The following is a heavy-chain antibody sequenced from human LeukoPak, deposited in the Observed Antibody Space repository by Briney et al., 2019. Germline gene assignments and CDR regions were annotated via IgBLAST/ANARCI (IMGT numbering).Heavy chain of an antibody. D-gene: IGHD1-26*01. CDR1: GYSISSGYY. J-gene: IGHJ4*02. V-gene: IGHV4-38-2*02. CDR3: TSSGSYAGDY. CDR2: IYHSGST. Sequence: SETLSLTCTVSGYSISSGYYWGWIRQPPGKGLEWIGSIYHSGSTYYNPSLKSRVTISVGTSKNQFSLKLSSVTAADTAVYYCTSSGSYAGDYWGQGTLVTVSS.